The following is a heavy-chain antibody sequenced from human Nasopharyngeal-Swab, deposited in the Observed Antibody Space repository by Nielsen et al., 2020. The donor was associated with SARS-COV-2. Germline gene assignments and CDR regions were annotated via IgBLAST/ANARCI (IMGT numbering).Heavy chain of an antibody. J-gene: IGHJ6*02. CDR1: GFTFSNFG. V-gene: IGHV3-30*18. D-gene: IGHD2-8*01. Sequence: GESLKISRAASGFTFSNFGMHWVRQAPGKGLEWMAVISYDGVKTFYADSVKGRFTLSRDNSKNTLYLQMNSLRPDDTAVYYCAKDHQLIRNYYYYDMDVWGQGTTGTVSS. CDR2: ISYDGVKT. CDR3: AKDHQLIRNYYYYDMDV.